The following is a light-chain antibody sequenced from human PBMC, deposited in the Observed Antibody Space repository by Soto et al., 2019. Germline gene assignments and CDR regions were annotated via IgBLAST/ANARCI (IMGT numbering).Light chain of an antibody. CDR2: EVS. V-gene: IGLV2-8*01. CDR1: SGEVGGYNY. CDR3: ISYAGSNNYV. Sequence: QSALNQPPSASGSPGQSVTISCTGTSGEVGGYNYVSWYQQHPGKAPKLMIFEVSERPSGVPDRFSASKSGNTASLTVSGLQAEDEADYYCISYAGSNNYVFGTGTKVTVL. J-gene: IGLJ1*01.